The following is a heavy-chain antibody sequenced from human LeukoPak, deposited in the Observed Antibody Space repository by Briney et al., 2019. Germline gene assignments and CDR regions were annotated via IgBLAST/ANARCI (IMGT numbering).Heavy chain of an antibody. V-gene: IGHV4-34*01. CDR1: GGSFSGYY. J-gene: IGHJ4*02. CDR2: INHSGST. CDR3: ALTQTGDLDY. Sequence: SETLSLTCAVYGGSFSGYYWSWIRQPPGKGLEWIGEINHSGSTNYNPSLKSRVTISVDTSKNQFSLKLSSVTAADTAVYYCALTQTGDLDYGGQGTLVTVPS. D-gene: IGHD7-27*01.